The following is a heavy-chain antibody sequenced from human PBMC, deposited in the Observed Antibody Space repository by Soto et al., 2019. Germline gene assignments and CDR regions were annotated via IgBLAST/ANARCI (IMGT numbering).Heavy chain of an antibody. CDR1: GGSFSGYY. CDR2: INHSGST. J-gene: IGHJ4*02. Sequence: PSETLSLTCAVYGGSFSGYYWSWIRQPPGKGLEWIGEINHSGSTNYNPSLKSRVTISVDTSRNQFSLKLSSVTAADTAVYYCASAPSIRWGQGTLVTVSS. CDR3: ASAPSIR. D-gene: IGHD2-2*01. V-gene: IGHV4-34*01.